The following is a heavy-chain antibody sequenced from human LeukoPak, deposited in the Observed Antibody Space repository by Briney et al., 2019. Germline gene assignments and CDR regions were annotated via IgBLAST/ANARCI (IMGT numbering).Heavy chain of an antibody. V-gene: IGHV4-61*02. D-gene: IGHD5-24*01. CDR2: IYTSGST. Sequence: SQTLSLTCTVSGGCISSGSYYWSWIRQPAGKGLEWIGRIYTSGSTNYNPSLKSRVTISVDTSKNQFSLKLSSVTAADTAVYYCARGPGWLPGRWPFDYWGQGTLVTVSS. CDR1: GGCISSGSYY. CDR3: ARGPGWLPGRWPFDY. J-gene: IGHJ4*02.